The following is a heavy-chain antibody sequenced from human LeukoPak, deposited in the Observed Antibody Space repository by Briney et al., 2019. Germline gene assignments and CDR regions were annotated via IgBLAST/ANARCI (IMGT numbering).Heavy chain of an antibody. CDR3: GREGVIGVAGTSFDP. D-gene: IGHD6-19*01. V-gene: IGHV4-59*11. CDR1: GDTIRSHY. J-gene: IGHJ5*02. CDR2: ISHSGTT. Sequence: SETLSLTCTVSGDTIRSHYWTWIRQTPEKGLEWIGYISHSGTTNYNPSLKSRFTISVHTSKNQFYLKVKSVTAADTAVYYCGREGVIGVAGTSFDPWGQGTLVTVSS.